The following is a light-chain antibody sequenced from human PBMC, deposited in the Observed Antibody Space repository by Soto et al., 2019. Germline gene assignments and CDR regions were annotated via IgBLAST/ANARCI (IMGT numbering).Light chain of an antibody. CDR3: QQYYSTPRT. J-gene: IGKJ1*01. CDR1: QTVLFSSKNKNY. V-gene: IGKV4-1*01. Sequence: DIVMTQSPDSLAVSLGERATINRKSSQTVLFSSKNKNYLAWYQHKSGQPPKLLIYWASIRESGVPDRFSGSGSGTDFTLTISSLQAEDVAVYYCQQYYSTPRTFGQGTKLDI. CDR2: WAS.